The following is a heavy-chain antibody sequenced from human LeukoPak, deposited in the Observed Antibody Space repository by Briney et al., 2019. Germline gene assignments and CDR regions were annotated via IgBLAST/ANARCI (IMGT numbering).Heavy chain of an antibody. J-gene: IGHJ6*02. CDR1: GGSISSYY. D-gene: IGHD3-22*01. CDR3: ARALLYYYDSSGYYLRENYYYGMDV. Sequence: SETLSLTCTVSGGSISSYYWSWIRQPPGKGLEWIGYIYYSGSTNYNPSLKSRVTISVDTSKNQFSLKLSSVTAADTAVYYCARALLYYYDSSGYYLRENYYYGMDVWGQGTTVTVSS. CDR2: IYYSGST. V-gene: IGHV4-59*01.